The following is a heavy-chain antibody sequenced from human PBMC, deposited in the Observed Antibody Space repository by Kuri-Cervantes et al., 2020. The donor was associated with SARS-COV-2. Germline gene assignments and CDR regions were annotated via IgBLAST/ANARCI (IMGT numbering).Heavy chain of an antibody. CDR3: ARERRGYSYGPWFDP. V-gene: IGHV4-59*01. D-gene: IGHD5-18*01. CDR1: GGSISSYY. Sequence: GSLRLSCTVSGGSISSYYWSWIRQPPGKGLEWIGYIYYSGSTNYNPSLKSRVTISVDTSKNQFSLKLSSVTAADTAVYYCARERRGYSYGPWFDPWGQGTLVTVSS. J-gene: IGHJ5*02. CDR2: IYYSGST.